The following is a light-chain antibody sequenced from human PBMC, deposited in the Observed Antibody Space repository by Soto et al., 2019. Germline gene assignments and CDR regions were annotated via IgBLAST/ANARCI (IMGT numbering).Light chain of an antibody. V-gene: IGKV3-20*01. CDR1: QSVTSSY. J-gene: IGKJ4*01. CDR2: GAS. CDR3: QQYSTSRLT. Sequence: EIVLTQSPGTLSLSPGERATLSCRASQSVTSSYLAWYQQKPGQAPRLLISGASSRATGIPDRFSGSGSGTDFPLPISRLGPEDFAVYYCQQYSTSRLTFGGGTKVEIK.